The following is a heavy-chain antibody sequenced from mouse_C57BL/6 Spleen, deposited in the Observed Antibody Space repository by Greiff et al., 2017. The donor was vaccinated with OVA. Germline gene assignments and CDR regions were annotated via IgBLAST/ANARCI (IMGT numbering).Heavy chain of an antibody. D-gene: IGHD1-1*01. Sequence: QVQLQQSGAGLVRPGTSVKVSCTASGYAFTNYLIEWVQQRPGQGLEWIGVISPGSGGTNYTEKFKGKATMTADKSSSTAYMQLSSLTSEDSAVYFCARWGCYVVTFDYWGQGTTLTVSS. CDR3: ARWGCYVVTFDY. J-gene: IGHJ2*01. CDR1: GYAFTNYL. CDR2: ISPGSGGT. V-gene: IGHV1-54*01.